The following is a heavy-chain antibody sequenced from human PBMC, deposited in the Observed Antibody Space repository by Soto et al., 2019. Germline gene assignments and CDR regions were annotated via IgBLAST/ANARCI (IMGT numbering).Heavy chain of an antibody. CDR1: GGSISSGDYY. D-gene: IGHD5-18*01. Sequence: QVQLQESGPGLVKPSQTLSRTCTVSGGSISSGDYYWSWIRQPPGKCLEWIGYIYYSGSTYYNPSLKNRVTISVDASQNQFSLNLSSMTAADTAVYYCARVKGGYSYGQIDYWGQGTLVTVSS. CDR2: IYYSGST. V-gene: IGHV4-30-4*01. CDR3: ARVKGGYSYGQIDY. J-gene: IGHJ4*02.